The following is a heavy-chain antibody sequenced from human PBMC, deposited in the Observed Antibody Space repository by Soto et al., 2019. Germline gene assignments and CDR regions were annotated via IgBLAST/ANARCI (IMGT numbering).Heavy chain of an antibody. D-gene: IGHD3-22*01. CDR2: INPSGGST. CDR3: TTYYYDSSGYTIFDY. CDR1: GYTFNSYY. V-gene: IGHV1-46*02. Sequence: GASVKVSCKASGYTFNSYYMHWVRQAPGQGLEWMGIINPSGGSTSYAQKFQGRVTMTRDTSTSTVYMELSSLRSEDTAVYYCTTYYYDSSGYTIFDYWGQGTLVTVSS. J-gene: IGHJ4*02.